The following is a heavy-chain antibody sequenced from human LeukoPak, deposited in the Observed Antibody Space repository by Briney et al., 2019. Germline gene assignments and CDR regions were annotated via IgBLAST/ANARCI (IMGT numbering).Heavy chain of an antibody. CDR3: ASNNGGYRDY. Sequence: GGSLRLSCAASGFTFSSYSMNWVRQAPGKGLEWVSSISSSSSYIYYADSVKGRFTISRDNDKNSLYLQMNSLRAEDTAVYYCASNNGGYRDYWGQGTLVTVSS. CDR2: ISSSSSYI. D-gene: IGHD6-13*01. V-gene: IGHV3-21*01. CDR1: GFTFSSYS. J-gene: IGHJ4*02.